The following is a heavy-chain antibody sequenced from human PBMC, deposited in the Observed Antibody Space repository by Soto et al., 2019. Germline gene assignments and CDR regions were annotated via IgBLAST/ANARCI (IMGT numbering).Heavy chain of an antibody. Sequence: QVQLVQSGAEVKKPGSSVKVSCKASGGTFSSYAISWVRQAPGQGLEWMGGIIPIFGTANYAQKFQGRGTITADESTSTAYMELSRLRSEDTAVYYCARTGQGLGAFDIWGQGTMVTVSS. CDR1: GGTFSSYA. D-gene: IGHD3-16*01. CDR3: ARTGQGLGAFDI. CDR2: IIPIFGTA. J-gene: IGHJ3*02. V-gene: IGHV1-69*01.